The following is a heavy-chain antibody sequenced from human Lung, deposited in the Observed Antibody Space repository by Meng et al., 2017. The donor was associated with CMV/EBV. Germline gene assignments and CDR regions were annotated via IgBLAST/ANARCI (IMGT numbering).Heavy chain of an antibody. V-gene: IGHV3-7*01. Sequence: GGSLRLXCAASGFTFSRYWMSWVRQAPGKGLEWVANIKQDGSEKYYVDSVKGRFTISRDNAKNSLYLQMNSLRAEDTGVYYCARDFGIVGATSIVGYWGQGXLVTVSS. D-gene: IGHD1-26*01. J-gene: IGHJ4*02. CDR2: IKQDGSEK. CDR3: ARDFGIVGATSIVGY. CDR1: GFTFSRYW.